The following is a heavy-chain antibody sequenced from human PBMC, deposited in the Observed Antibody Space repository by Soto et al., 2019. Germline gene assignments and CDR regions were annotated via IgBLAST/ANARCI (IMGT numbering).Heavy chain of an antibody. CDR3: ARDGAAGDYFDY. V-gene: IGHV4-30-4*01. D-gene: IGHD6-13*01. J-gene: IGHJ4*02. Sequence: SETLSLTCTVSGGSISSGDYYWSWIRQPPGKGLEWIGYIYYSGSTYYNPSLKSRVTISVDTSKNQFSLKLSSVTAADTAVYYCARDGAAGDYFDYLGQGTLVTVSS. CDR2: IYYSGST. CDR1: GGSISSGDYY.